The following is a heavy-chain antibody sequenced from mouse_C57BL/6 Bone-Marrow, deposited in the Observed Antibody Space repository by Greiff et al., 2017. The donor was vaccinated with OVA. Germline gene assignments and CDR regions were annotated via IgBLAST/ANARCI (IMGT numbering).Heavy chain of an antibody. CDR3: ASFYFHY. Sequence: VQLQESGPELVKPGASVKISCKASGYAFSSSWLNWVKQRPGKGLEWIGRIYPGDGDTNYNGKFKGKATLTADKSSSTAYMQLSSLTSEDSAVYFCASFYFHYWGQGTTLTVSS. CDR2: IYPGDGDT. V-gene: IGHV1-82*01. J-gene: IGHJ2*01. CDR1: GYAFSSSW.